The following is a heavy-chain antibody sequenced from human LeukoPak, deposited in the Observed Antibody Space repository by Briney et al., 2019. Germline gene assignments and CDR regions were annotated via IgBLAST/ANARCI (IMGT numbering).Heavy chain of an antibody. CDR3: AREDTAMVSGDY. D-gene: IGHD5-18*01. Sequence: ASVKVSCKASGYTFTSYGISWVRQAPGQGLEWTGWISAYNGNTNYAQKLQGRVTMTTDTSTSTAYMELRSLRSDDTAVYYCAREDTAMVSGDYWGQGTLVTVSS. CDR2: ISAYNGNT. J-gene: IGHJ4*02. CDR1: GYTFTSYG. V-gene: IGHV1-18*01.